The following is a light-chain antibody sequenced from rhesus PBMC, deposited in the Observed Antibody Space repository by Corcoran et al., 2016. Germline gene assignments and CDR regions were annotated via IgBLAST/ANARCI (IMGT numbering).Light chain of an antibody. J-gene: IGKJ1*01. CDR3: QQHNSYHRT. V-gene: IGKV1S14*01. Sequence: DIQMTQSPSSLSASVGDTVNITCRASQGISNYLAWYQQKPGKAPKPLIYYASNLESGAPSRFSGSGSGTDFTLTISSMQPQYFATYFCQQHNSYHRTFGQGTKVEIK. CDR2: YAS. CDR1: QGISNY.